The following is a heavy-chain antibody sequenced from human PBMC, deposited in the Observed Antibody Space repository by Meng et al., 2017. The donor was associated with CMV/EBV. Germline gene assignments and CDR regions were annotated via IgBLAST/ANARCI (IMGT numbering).Heavy chain of an antibody. V-gene: IGHV3-48*03. Sequence: GGSLRLSCAASGFTFSSYEMNWVRQAPGKGLEWVSYTSSSGSTIYYADSVKGRFTISRDNAKNSLYLQMNSLRAEDTAVYYCARARERITIFGVVTYFGMDVWGQGTTVTVSS. CDR2: TSSSGSTI. J-gene: IGHJ6*02. CDR3: ARARERITIFGVVTYFGMDV. D-gene: IGHD3-3*01. CDR1: GFTFSSYE.